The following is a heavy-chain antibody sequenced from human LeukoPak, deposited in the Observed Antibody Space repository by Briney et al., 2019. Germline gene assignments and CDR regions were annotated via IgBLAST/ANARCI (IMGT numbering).Heavy chain of an antibody. CDR2: IYPGDSDT. D-gene: IGHD1-26*01. CDR3: ATASGPYSGSYYDFDY. CDR1: GYSFTSYW. Sequence: GESLKISCKGSGYSFTSYWIGWVRQMPGKGLEWMGIIYPGDSDTRYSPSFQGQVTISADKSISTAYLQWSSLEASDTAMYYCATASGPYSGSYYDFDYWGQGTLVTVSS. J-gene: IGHJ4*02. V-gene: IGHV5-51*01.